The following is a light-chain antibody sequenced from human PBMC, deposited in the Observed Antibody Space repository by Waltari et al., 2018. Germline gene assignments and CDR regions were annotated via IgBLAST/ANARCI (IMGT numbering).Light chain of an antibody. J-gene: IGKJ1*01. CDR2: GAS. Sequence: CRASQSVGRYLAWYQQKPGQAPRLRIYGASTRATGIPDRFSGSGSGTDFSLTISRLESEDFAVYYCQKYVKLPATFGQGTKVEIK. V-gene: IGKV3-20*01. CDR1: QSVGRY. CDR3: QKYVKLPAT.